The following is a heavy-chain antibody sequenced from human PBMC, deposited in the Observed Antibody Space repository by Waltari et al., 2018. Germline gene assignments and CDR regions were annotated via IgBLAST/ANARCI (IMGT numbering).Heavy chain of an antibody. CDR3: ARGKREFIGGYINGYHFDY. CDR1: GFTVSSYW. V-gene: IGHV3-7*01. Sequence: EVQLVESGGGLGQPGGSLRLSCEASGFTVSSYWMSWVRQAPGKGLGWVANINEDGNEKYYADSVKGRLTISRDNAKKSVFLDVNTLGAEDTALYYCARGKREFIGGYINGYHFDYWGQGTLVTVSS. CDR2: INEDGNEK. D-gene: IGHD5-18*01. J-gene: IGHJ4*02.